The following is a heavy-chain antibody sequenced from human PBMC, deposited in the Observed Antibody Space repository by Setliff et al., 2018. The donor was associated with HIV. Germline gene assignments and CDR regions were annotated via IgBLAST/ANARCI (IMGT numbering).Heavy chain of an antibody. CDR1: GYTFTDYY. V-gene: IGHV1-69-2*01. CDR3: TTPLDSSGYFGSDYFDY. Sequence: ASVMVSCKASGYTFTDYYIHWVQQAPGKGLEWMGRVDPEDGETTYAEKFQGRITITADTSTDTAYLELSSLRSEDSAFYYCTTPLDSSGYFGSDYFDYWGQGALFTVS. CDR2: VDPEDGET. J-gene: IGHJ4*02. D-gene: IGHD3-22*01.